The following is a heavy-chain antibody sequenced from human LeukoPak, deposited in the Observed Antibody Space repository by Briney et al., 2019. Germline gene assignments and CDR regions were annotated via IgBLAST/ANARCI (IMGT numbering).Heavy chain of an antibody. J-gene: IGHJ5*02. CDR2: INHSGST. D-gene: IGHD3-22*01. CDR3: ARGGAHYYDSSGYPTPFDP. Sequence: RSSETLSLTCAVYGGSFSGYYWSWIRQPPGKGLEWIGEINHSGSTNYNPSLKSRVTISEDTSKNQFSLKLSSVTAADTAVYYCARGGAHYYDSSGYPTPFDPWGQGTLVTVSS. CDR1: GGSFSGYY. V-gene: IGHV4-34*01.